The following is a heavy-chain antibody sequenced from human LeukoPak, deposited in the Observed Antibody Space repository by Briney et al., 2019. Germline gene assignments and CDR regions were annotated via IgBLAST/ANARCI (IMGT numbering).Heavy chain of an antibody. CDR3: AKDLVVVPRVLDY. D-gene: IGHD2-2*01. V-gene: IGHV3-30*02. Sequence: PGGSLRLSCAASGFTFSSYGMHWVRQAPGKGLEWVAFIRYDGSNKYYADSVKGRFTISRDNSKNTLYPQMNSLRAEDTAVYYCAKDLVVVPRVLDYWGQGTLVTVSS. CDR1: GFTFSSYG. J-gene: IGHJ4*02. CDR2: IRYDGSNK.